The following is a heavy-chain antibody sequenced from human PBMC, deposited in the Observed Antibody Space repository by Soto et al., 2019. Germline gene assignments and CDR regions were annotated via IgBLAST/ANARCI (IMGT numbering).Heavy chain of an antibody. CDR2: ISYTGRT. V-gene: IGHV4-31*03. J-gene: IGHJ5*02. CDR1: GGSISGDANF. Sequence: TLSLTCTVSGGSISGDANFWSWIRQLPGRGLEWIGYISYTGRTYYTPSLNSRLTISLDTSKNLFSLRLSAVTAADTAVYFCARGSFSSSSSWFDPWGQGTLVTVSS. D-gene: IGHD6-6*01. CDR3: ARGSFSSSSSWFDP.